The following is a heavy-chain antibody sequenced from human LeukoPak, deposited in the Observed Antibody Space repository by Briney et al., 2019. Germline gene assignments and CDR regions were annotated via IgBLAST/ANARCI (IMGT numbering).Heavy chain of an antibody. V-gene: IGHV1-2*02. J-gene: IGHJ4*02. Sequence: GASVKVSCKASGYXFNGFYLHWVRQAPGQGLEWMGWINPNSGGTNYAQKFQGRVTMTRDTSISTAYMELSRLRSDDTAVYYCARWMATVTTPDYWGQGTLVTVSS. CDR1: GYXFNGFY. CDR2: INPNSGGT. D-gene: IGHD4-11*01. CDR3: ARWMATVTTPDY.